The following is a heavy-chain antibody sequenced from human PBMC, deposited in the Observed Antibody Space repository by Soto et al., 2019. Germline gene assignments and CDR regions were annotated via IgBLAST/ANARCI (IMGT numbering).Heavy chain of an antibody. CDR3: ATDSAGRGPFDP. CDR1: GGSFGTNY. V-gene: IGHV4-59*13. Sequence: SETLSLTCTISGGSFGTNYWIWIRQAPGKGLEWIGYTYHTGSTKYNPSLKSRATISVDTSKNQFSLTLNSAAPADTAVYYCATDSAGRGPFDPWGQGILVTVSS. CDR2: TYHTGST. D-gene: IGHD3-10*01. J-gene: IGHJ5*02.